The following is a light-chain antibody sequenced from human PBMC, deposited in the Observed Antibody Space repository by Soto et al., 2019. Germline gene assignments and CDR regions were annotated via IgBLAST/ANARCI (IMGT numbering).Light chain of an antibody. CDR3: QQYGSPPWA. CDR1: QSVGSNF. Sequence: IVLTQSPGTLYLSPGERATLSCRASQSVGSNFLAWYQQKRGQAPRILIYAASNRASGIPDRFSGSGSGSDFTLPISRLEPEDFAVYYCQQYGSPPWAFGQGTRVEI. J-gene: IGKJ1*01. V-gene: IGKV3-20*01. CDR2: AAS.